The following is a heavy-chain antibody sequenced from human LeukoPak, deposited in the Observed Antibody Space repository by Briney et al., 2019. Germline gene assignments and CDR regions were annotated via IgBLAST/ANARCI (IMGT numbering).Heavy chain of an antibody. CDR3: ARVYKYCSSISCYRFDP. Sequence: PGGSLRLSCAASGFTFSSYTLNWVRQPPGKGLEWIGEVDHSGSTKYNPALKSRVTISVDKSKNQFSLRLSSVTAADTAFYYCARVYKYCSSISCYRFDPWGQGTLVTVSS. V-gene: IGHV4-4*02. CDR2: VDHSGST. D-gene: IGHD2-2*01. CDR1: GFTFSSYTL. J-gene: IGHJ5*02.